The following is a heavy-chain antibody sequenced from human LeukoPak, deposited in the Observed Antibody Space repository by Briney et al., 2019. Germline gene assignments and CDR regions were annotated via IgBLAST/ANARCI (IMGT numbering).Heavy chain of an antibody. Sequence: TSETLSLTCTVSGGSISGYYWSWIRQPPGKGLEWIGYIYYSGSTNYNPSLKSRVTISVDTSKNQFSLKLSSVTAADTAVYYCAGKDYYGSGSYFYWGQGTLVTVSS. CDR3: AGKDYYGSGSYFY. CDR1: GGSISGYY. V-gene: IGHV4-59*08. J-gene: IGHJ4*02. CDR2: IYYSGST. D-gene: IGHD3-10*01.